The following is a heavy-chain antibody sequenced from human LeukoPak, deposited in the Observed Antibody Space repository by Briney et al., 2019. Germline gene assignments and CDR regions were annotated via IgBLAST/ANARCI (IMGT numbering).Heavy chain of an antibody. D-gene: IGHD6-25*01. CDR2: ISASGYTT. CDR3: SKNGYNSGWYDS. Sequence: PGGTLRLSCAASGFTFSSYDMSWVRPAPGKGLEWVSRISASGYTTYYADSAKGRFTLSRDNSKNTLYLQMNSLRAEDTALYYGSKNGYNSGWYDSWGQGILVTVSS. V-gene: IGHV3-23*01. J-gene: IGHJ5*01. CDR1: GFTFSSYD.